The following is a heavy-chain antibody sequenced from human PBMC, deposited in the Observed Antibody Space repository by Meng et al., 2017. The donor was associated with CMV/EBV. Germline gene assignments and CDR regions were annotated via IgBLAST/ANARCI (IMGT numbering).Heavy chain of an antibody. CDR1: GFTFSSYA. CDR3: AKDLLGIAVAGQGWFDP. Sequence: GESLKISCAASGFTFSSYAMSWVRQAPGKGLEWVSAISGSGGSTYYADSVKGRFTISRDNSKNTLYLQMNSLRAEDTAVYYCAKDLLGIAVAGQGWFDPWGQGTLVTVSS. J-gene: IGHJ5*02. CDR2: ISGSGGST. V-gene: IGHV3-23*01. D-gene: IGHD6-19*01.